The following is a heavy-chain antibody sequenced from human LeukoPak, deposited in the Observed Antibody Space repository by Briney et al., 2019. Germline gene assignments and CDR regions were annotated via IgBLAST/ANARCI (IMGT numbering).Heavy chain of an antibody. V-gene: IGHV4-59*01. CDR2: IYYSGST. CDR1: GGSISSYY. CDR3: ARGGFWELLLYNWFDL. Sequence: SETLSLTCTVSGGSISSYYWSWIRQPPGKGLEWIGYIYYSGSTNYNPSLKSRVTISVDTSKNQFSLELSSVTAADTAVYFCARGGFWELLLYNWFDLWGQGTLVTVSS. D-gene: IGHD3-10*01. J-gene: IGHJ5*02.